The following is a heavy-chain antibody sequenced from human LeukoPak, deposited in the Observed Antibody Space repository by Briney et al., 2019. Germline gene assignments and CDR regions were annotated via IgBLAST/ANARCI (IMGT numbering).Heavy chain of an antibody. CDR2: INHSGST. Sequence: PSGTLSLTCAVYGGSFSGYYWSWIRQPPGKGLEWIGEINHSGSTNYNPSLKSRVTISVDTSKNQVSLKLSSVTAADTAVYYCARQRRFGELFSFDYWGQGTLVTVSS. CDR3: ARQRRFGELFSFDY. J-gene: IGHJ4*02. CDR1: GGSFSGYY. D-gene: IGHD3-10*01. V-gene: IGHV4-34*01.